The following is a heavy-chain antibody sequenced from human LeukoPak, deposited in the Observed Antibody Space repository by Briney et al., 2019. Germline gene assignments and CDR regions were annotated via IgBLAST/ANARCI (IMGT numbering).Heavy chain of an antibody. CDR1: GYTFTGYY. CDR3: ARLWGHDYSNYGYYYMDV. D-gene: IGHD4-11*01. J-gene: IGHJ6*03. CDR2: INPNSGGT. V-gene: IGHV1-2*02. Sequence: ASVKVSCKASGYTFTGYYMHWVRQAPGQGLEWMGWINPNSGGTNYAQKFQGRVTMTRGTSISTAYMELSRLRSDDTAVYYCARLWGHDYSNYGYYYMDVWGKGTTVTVSS.